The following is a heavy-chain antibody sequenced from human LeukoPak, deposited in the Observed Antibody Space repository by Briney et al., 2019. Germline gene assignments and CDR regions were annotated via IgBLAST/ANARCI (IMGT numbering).Heavy chain of an antibody. CDR3: ARQDGRALYYFDY. CDR1: GYIFPSYW. J-gene: IGHJ4*02. V-gene: IGHV5-51*01. CDR2: IYPGDSDT. D-gene: IGHD5-24*01. Sequence: GESLKISCKGSGYIFPSYWIAWVRQMPGKGLEWMGIIYPGDSDTRYSPSFQGQVTISADKSITTAYLHLSSLKASDTALYYCARQDGRALYYFDYWGRGTLVTVSS.